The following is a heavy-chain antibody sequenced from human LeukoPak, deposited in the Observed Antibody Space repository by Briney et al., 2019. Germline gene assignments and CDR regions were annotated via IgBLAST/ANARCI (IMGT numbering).Heavy chain of an antibody. J-gene: IGHJ6*03. CDR3: ARAGYENRYYYYYYMDV. CDR2: IYTSGST. Sequence: PSETLSLTCTVSGGSISSYYWSWIRQPAGKGLEWIGRIYTSGSTNYNPSLKSRVTMSVDTSKNQFSLKLSSVTAADTAVYYCARAGYENRYYYYYYMDVWGKGTTVTVSS. V-gene: IGHV4-4*07. D-gene: IGHD2-15*01. CDR1: GGSISSYY.